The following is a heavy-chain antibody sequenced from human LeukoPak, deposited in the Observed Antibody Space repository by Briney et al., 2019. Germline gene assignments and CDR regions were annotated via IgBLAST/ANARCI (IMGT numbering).Heavy chain of an antibody. CDR3: ATWPGGWYGEDS. CDR1: GFTVSNNF. J-gene: IGHJ4*02. D-gene: IGHD6-19*01. Sequence: GGSLRLSCAASGFTVSNNFMGWVRQAPGKGLEWVSVIYGGGSTYYADSVKGRFTISRDTSKNTLHLQMNSLRAEDTAVYYCATWPGGWYGEDSWGQGTLVTVSS. V-gene: IGHV3-53*01. CDR2: IYGGGST.